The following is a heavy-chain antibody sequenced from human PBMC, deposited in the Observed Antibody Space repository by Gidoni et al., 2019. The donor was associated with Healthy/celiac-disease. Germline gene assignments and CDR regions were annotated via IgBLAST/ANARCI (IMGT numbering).Heavy chain of an antibody. Sequence: QVQLVEYGGGVVQPGRSLRLSCAASGCTFSSYGMHWVRQAPGKGLEWVAVISYDGSNTCYADSVKGRFTISRDNSKNTLYLQMNSLRAEDTAVYYCAKEVKGYSSSWYDYWGQGTLVTVSS. CDR2: ISYDGSNT. CDR1: GCTFSSYG. J-gene: IGHJ4*02. V-gene: IGHV3-30*18. CDR3: AKEVKGYSSSWYDY. D-gene: IGHD6-13*01.